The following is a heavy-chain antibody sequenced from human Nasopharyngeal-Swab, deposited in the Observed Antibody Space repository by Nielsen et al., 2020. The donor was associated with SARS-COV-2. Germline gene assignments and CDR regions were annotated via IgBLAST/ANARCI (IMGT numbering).Heavy chain of an antibody. J-gene: IGHJ5*02. Sequence: SETLSLTCTVSGGSISSYYWSWIRQPAGKGLEWIGRIYTSGSTNYNPSLKSRVTMSVDTSKSQFSLKVSSVTAADTAVYYCARESAVSARWRWFDPWGQGTLVTVSS. CDR3: ARESAVSARWRWFDP. D-gene: IGHD6-6*01. V-gene: IGHV4-4*07. CDR2: IYTSGST. CDR1: GGSISSYY.